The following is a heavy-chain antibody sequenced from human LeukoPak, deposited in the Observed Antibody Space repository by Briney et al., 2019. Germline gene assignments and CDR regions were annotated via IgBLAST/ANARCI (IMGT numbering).Heavy chain of an antibody. CDR2: IFHSGST. CDR3: ARGIYPKSEYDSSGYYKF. CDR1: SGSIFSSNW. V-gene: IGHV4-4*02. D-gene: IGHD3-22*01. J-gene: IGHJ4*02. Sequence: SGTLSLTCAVSSGSIFSSNWWSWVRQPPGKGLEWIGQIFHSGSTNYNPSLKSRVTISVDTSKNQFSLKLSSVTAADTAVYYCARGIYPKSEYDSSGYYKFWGQGTLVTVSS.